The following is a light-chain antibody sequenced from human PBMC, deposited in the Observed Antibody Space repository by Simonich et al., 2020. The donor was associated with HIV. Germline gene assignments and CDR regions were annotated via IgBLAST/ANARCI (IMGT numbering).Light chain of an antibody. Sequence: DIVMTQSPDSLAVSLGERATINCKSSQSVSYSSNNKNYLAWYQQKPGQPPKLLIYWASTREYGVPDRFSGSGSGTDFTLTISSLQPEDFATYYCLQDYNYPRTFGQGTKVEIK. CDR2: WAS. CDR1: QSVSYSSNNKNY. V-gene: IGKV4-1*01. J-gene: IGKJ1*01. CDR3: LQDYNYPRT.